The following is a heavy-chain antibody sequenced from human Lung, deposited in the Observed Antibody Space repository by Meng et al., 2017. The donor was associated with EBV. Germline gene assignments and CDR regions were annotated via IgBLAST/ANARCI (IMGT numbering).Heavy chain of an antibody. CDR1: GFTFSSYA. CDR2: ISGSGGST. Sequence: QVLGVGEGLVRPGVSLSFSCAASGFTFSSYAMSWVRQAPGKGLEWVSAISGSGGSTYYADSVKGRFTISRDNSKNTLYLQMNSLRAEDTAVYYCAKVWVGANHLWGRGTLVTGSS. J-gene: IGHJ2*01. V-gene: IGHV3-23*01. CDR3: AKVWVGANHL. D-gene: IGHD1-26*01.